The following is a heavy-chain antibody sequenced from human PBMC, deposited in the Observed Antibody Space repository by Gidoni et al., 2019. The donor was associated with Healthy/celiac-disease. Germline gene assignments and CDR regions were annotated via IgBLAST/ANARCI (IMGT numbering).Heavy chain of an antibody. V-gene: IGHV4-59*01. D-gene: IGHD2-21*01. CDR1: GGSMSSYY. Sequence: QVQLQESGPGLVKFSETLSLTCIVSGGSMSSYYWTWIRQPPGKGLEWIGYIYSNGKLDYNPSLKSRITISVDTSRSQFSLKFNSVTAADTAVYYCARGRTYSYYWGQGTLVTVSS. CDR3: ARGRTYSYY. J-gene: IGHJ4*02. CDR2: IYSNGKL.